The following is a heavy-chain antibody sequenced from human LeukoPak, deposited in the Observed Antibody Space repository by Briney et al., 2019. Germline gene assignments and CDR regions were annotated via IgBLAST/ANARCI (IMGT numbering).Heavy chain of an antibody. CDR1: GFTFSSYA. J-gene: IGHJ4*02. CDR3: AKMGGYCSGSSCYSSDY. D-gene: IGHD2-15*01. CDR2: ISGSGGSK. Sequence: GGSLRLSSAASGFTFSSYAMSWVRQGPGKGLEWVSTISGSGGSKYYADSVKGRFTTSRDNSKNTLYLQMNSLRAEDTAVYYCAKMGGYCSGSSCYSSDYWGQGTLVTVSS. V-gene: IGHV3-23*01.